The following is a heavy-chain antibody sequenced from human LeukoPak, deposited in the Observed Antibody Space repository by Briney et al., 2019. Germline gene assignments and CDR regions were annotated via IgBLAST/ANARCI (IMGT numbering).Heavy chain of an antibody. Sequence: GGALRLSCAASGFTFSSYAMSWVRQAPGKGLEWVSAISGSGGSTYYADSVKGRFTISRDNSKNTLYLQMNSLRAEDTAVYYCAKGPNYDFWSGPYFDYWGQGTLVTVSS. V-gene: IGHV3-23*01. CDR1: GFTFSSYA. CDR3: AKGPNYDFWSGPYFDY. D-gene: IGHD3-3*01. CDR2: ISGSGGST. J-gene: IGHJ4*02.